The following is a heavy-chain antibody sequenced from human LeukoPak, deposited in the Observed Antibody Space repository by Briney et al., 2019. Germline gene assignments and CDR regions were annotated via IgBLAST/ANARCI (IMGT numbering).Heavy chain of an antibody. V-gene: IGHV3-23*01. Sequence: PGGSLRLSCAASGFTFSNYSMSWVRQAPGKGLEWVSVISDRGGATYYADSVKGRFTISRDNSKNTLHLQMNSLRAEDTALYCCANRRTSVTSPFYYWGQGTLVTVSS. J-gene: IGHJ4*02. CDR1: GFTFSNYS. CDR3: ANRRTSVTSPFYY. CDR2: ISDRGGAT. D-gene: IGHD4-11*01.